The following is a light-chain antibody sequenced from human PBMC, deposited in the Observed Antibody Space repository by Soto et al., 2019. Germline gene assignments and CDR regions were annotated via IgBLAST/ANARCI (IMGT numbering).Light chain of an antibody. CDR2: EVN. V-gene: IGLV2-8*01. Sequence: QSVLTQPASVSGSPGQSITISCTGTSSDVGDYNYVSWYQHHPGKAPKLMIYEVNKRPSGVPDRFSGSKSGYTASLTVSGLQTEDEAFYYCSSSAGIYHYLVFGGGTKLTVL. CDR3: SSSAGIYHYLV. CDR1: SSDVGDYNY. J-gene: IGLJ3*02.